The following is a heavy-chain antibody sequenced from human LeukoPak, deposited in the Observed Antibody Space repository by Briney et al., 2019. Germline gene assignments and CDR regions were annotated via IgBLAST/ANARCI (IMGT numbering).Heavy chain of an antibody. CDR2: ISWNSGSI. V-gene: IGHV3-9*01. CDR1: GLTFSDYW. Sequence: SLRLSCAASGLTFSDYWMNWVRQAPGKGLEWVSGISWNSGSIGYADSVKGRFTISRDNAKNSLYLQMNSLRAEDTALYYCAKGRMVRGVIISQPFDYWGQGTLVTVSS. J-gene: IGHJ4*02. D-gene: IGHD3-10*01. CDR3: AKGRMVRGVIISQPFDY.